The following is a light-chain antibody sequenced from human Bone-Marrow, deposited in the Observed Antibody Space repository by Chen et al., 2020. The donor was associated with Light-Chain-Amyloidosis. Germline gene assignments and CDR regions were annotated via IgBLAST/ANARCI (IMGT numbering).Light chain of an antibody. Sequence: SYELTQTPSVSVSPGQTARITCSGNDLPTKYAYWYQHKPGQAPVLVIHRDTERPSGISGRFSGASSGITATLTISGVQAEDEADYHCQSADSSGTYEVIFGGGTKLTVL. CDR2: RDT. V-gene: IGLV3-25*03. CDR3: QSADSSGTYEVI. CDR1: DLPTKY. J-gene: IGLJ2*01.